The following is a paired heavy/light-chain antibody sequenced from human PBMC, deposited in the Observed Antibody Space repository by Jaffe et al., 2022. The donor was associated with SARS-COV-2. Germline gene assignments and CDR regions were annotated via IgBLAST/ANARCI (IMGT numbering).Light chain of an antibody. Sequence: EIVLTQSPATLSLSPGERATLSCRASQSVSSYLAWYQQKPGQAPRLLIYDASHRATGIPARFSGSGSGTDFTLTISSLEPEDFAVYYCQQRSDWPPGDTFGQGTKLEIK. CDR3: QQRSDWPPGDT. V-gene: IGKV3-11*01. J-gene: IGKJ2*01. CDR2: DAS. CDR1: QSVSSY.
Heavy chain of an antibody. CDR1: GYTFTSYG. V-gene: IGHV1-18*01. CDR3: VRRGRRYGHDDY. CDR2: VSGDNGDT. J-gene: IGHJ4*02. Sequence: QVQLVQSGAEVKHPGASVVVSCKTSGYTFTSYGVSWVRQAPGQGLEWMGWVSGDNGDTNFAQKLQGRVTMTTDTPTSTAYMELRSLRSDDTAVYYCVRRGRRYGHDDYWGQGTLVTVSS. D-gene: IGHD4-17*01.